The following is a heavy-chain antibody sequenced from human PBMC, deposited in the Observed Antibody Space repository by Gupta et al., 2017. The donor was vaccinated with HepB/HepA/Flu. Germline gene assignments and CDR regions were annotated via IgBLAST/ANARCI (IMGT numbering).Heavy chain of an antibody. CDR2: ISYDERNE. CDR3: AKGYCSSTSCNRGNNWFDP. J-gene: IGHJ5*02. D-gene: IGHD2-2*02. V-gene: IGHV3-30*18. Sequence: QVQMVESGGGVVQPGRSLRLSCAASGFTFSSYGMHWARQAPGKGLEWVAVISYDERNEYYADSVKGRFTISRDNSKNTLYLQMNSLRAEDTAVYYCAKGYCSSTSCNRGNNWFDPWGQGTLVTVSS. CDR1: GFTFSSYG.